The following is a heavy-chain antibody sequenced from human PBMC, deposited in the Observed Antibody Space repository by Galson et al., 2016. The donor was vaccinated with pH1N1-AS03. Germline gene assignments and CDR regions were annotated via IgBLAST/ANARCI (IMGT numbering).Heavy chain of an antibody. J-gene: IGHJ4*02. CDR3: GRELWGGCEY. CDR2: IKPDGSEK. V-gene: IGHV3-7*03. Sequence: SLRLSCAVSGFTFSTYWMSWVRQAPGKGLEWVANIKPDGSEKYYGDSAKGRFTISRDNAKNSLDLQMNSLRAEDTAVYYCGRELWGGCEYWGQGTLVTVSS. D-gene: IGHD3-3*01. CDR1: GFTFSTYW.